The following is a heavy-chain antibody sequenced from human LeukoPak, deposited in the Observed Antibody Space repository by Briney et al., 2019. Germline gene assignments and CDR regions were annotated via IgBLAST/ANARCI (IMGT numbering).Heavy chain of an antibody. CDR3: ARDARFYYDSSGYYFDY. D-gene: IGHD3-22*01. CDR2: IIPIFGTA. CDR1: GGTFSSYA. J-gene: IGHJ4*02. V-gene: IGHV1-69*05. Sequence: GASVKVSCKASGGTFSSYAISWVRQAPGQGLEWMGRIIPIFGTANYAQKFQGRVTITTDESKSTAYMELSSLRSEDTAVYYCARDARFYYDSSGYYFDYWGQGTLVTVSS.